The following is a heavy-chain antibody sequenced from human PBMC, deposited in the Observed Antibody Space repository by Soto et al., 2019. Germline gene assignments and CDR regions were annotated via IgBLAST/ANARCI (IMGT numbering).Heavy chain of an antibody. D-gene: IGHD2-21*02. Sequence: QVQLVQSGAEVKKPGSSVKVSCKASGGTFSSYTISWVRQAPGQGLEWMGRIIPILGIANYAQKFQGRVTITADKSTSKGYMELSSLRSEDTAVYYCARVLAYCGGDCYPVFDYWGQGTLVTVSS. CDR1: GGTFSSYT. J-gene: IGHJ4*02. V-gene: IGHV1-69*02. CDR2: IIPILGIA. CDR3: ARVLAYCGGDCYPVFDY.